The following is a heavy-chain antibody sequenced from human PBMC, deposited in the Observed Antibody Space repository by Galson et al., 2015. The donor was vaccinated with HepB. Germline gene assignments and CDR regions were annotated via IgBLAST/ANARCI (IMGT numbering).Heavy chain of an antibody. CDR3: AKDPYLYSALAGTMAGFDY. J-gene: IGHJ4*02. D-gene: IGHD6-19*01. CDR1: GFTFSNYG. Sequence: SLRLSCAASGFTFSNYGMHWVRQAPGKGLAWVAVISYDGSNKYYADSVKGRFTISRDNSKNTLYLQMNSLRAEDTALYNCAKDPYLYSALAGTMAGFDYWGQGTLVTVSS. V-gene: IGHV3-30*18. CDR2: ISYDGSNK.